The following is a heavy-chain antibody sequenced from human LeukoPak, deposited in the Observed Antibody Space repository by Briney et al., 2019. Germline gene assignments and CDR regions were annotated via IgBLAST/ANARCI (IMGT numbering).Heavy chain of an antibody. D-gene: IGHD3-22*01. CDR2: FYYGGSI. V-gene: IGHV4-59*08. Sequence: PSETLSLTCTVSGASISSHYWSWIRQPPGKGLEWIGYFYYGGSINYNPSLKSRVTISVDTSKNQFSLKLNSVTAADTAVYYCAGQMDSRGSIDYWGQGTLVSVSS. J-gene: IGHJ4*02. CDR1: GASISSHY. CDR3: AGQMDSRGSIDY.